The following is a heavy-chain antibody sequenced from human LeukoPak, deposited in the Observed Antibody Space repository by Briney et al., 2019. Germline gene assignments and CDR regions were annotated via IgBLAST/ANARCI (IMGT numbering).Heavy chain of an antibody. D-gene: IGHD1-14*01. J-gene: IGHJ5*02. Sequence: PSETLSLTCTVSGGSISSYYWSWIRQPAGKGLEWIGRIYTSGSTNYNPSLKSRVTMSVDTSENQFSLKLSSVTAADTAVYYCARDFHPENWFDPWSQGTLVTVSS. V-gene: IGHV4-4*07. CDR3: ARDFHPENWFDP. CDR1: GGSISSYY. CDR2: IYTSGST.